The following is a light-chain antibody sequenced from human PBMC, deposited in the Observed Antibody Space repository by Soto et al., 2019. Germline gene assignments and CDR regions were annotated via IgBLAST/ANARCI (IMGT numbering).Light chain of an antibody. CDR2: SAV. Sequence: DIALTQSPGTLSLSPGERATLSCRASQSVGISLSWYQHKSGQPPRLLIYSAVNRATGIPERFSGSGAGTDFTLTISRLETEGFTVYSLRQFGRFPRTCGRGTQVVIK. CDR1: QSVGIS. V-gene: IGKV3-20*01. CDR3: RQFGRFPRT. J-gene: IGKJ4*02.